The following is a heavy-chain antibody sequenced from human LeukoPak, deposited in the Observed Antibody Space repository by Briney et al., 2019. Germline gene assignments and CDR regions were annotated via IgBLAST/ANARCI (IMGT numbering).Heavy chain of an antibody. J-gene: IGHJ4*02. CDR3: ARDRDGTGNYPLDY. CDR2: ISGSGGGP. Sequence: PVGSLTLECTASEVNVSKYAMSLVRQAPVKVLELFSGISGSGGGPYYADSVKGRFTISRDNSKNTLYLQMNSLRADDTAVYYCARDRDGTGNYPLDYWGQGTLVIVSS. V-gene: IGHV3-23*01. CDR1: EVNVSKYA. D-gene: IGHD3-10*01.